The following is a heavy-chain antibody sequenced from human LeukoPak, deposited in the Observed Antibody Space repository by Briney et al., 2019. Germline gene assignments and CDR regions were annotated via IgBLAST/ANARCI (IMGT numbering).Heavy chain of an antibody. V-gene: IGHV3-23*01. CDR2: LSGGGDSR. Sequence: AGGSLRLSCAASGFAFSNYAMSWVRQAPGKGLEWVSSLSGGGDSRYYADSVMGRSTISRDNSKNTLYLQMNSLRAEDTAVYYCAKAVRSMVTGGGYFDSWGQGTLVTVSS. CDR3: AKAVRSMVTGGGYFDS. CDR1: GFAFSNYA. D-gene: IGHD3-10*01. J-gene: IGHJ4*02.